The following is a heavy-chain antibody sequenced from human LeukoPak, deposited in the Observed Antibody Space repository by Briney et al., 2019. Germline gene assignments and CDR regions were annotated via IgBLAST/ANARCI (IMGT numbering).Heavy chain of an antibody. J-gene: IGHJ4*02. CDR3: ALGLIPYYFDY. CDR1: GGSISSSSYY. CDR2: IYYSGST. V-gene: IGHV4-39*01. D-gene: IGHD3/OR15-3a*01. Sequence: SETLSLTCTVSGGSISSSSYYWGWIRQPPGKGLEWIGSIYYSGSTYYNPSLKSRVTISVDTSKNQFSLKLSSVTAADTAVYYCALGLIPYYFDYWGQGTLVTVSS.